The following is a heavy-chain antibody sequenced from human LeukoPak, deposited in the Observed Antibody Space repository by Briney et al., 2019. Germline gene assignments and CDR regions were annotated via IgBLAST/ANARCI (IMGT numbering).Heavy chain of an antibody. CDR1: GFTFRSYA. CDR2: IGGSGIST. J-gene: IGHJ4*02. Sequence: GGSLRLSCAASGFTFRSYAMSWVRQAPGKGLEWVSAIGGSGISTYYADSVKGRFTISRDNSKNTVYLQMNSLRAEDTALYYCVKDYSSGWYGFDYWGQGTLVTVSS. V-gene: IGHV3-23*01. CDR3: VKDYSSGWYGFDY. D-gene: IGHD6-19*01.